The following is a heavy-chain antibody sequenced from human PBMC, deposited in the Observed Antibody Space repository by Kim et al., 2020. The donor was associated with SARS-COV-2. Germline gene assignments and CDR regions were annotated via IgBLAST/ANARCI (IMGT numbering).Heavy chain of an antibody. V-gene: IGHV3-30*04. CDR2: ISYDGSNK. CDR3: AREGY. J-gene: IGHJ4*02. CDR1: GFTFSSYA. Sequence: GGSLRLSCAASGFTFSSYAMHWVRQAPGKGLEWVAVISYDGSNKYYADSVKGRFTISRDNSKNTLYLQMNSLRAEDTAVYYCAREGYWGQGTLVTVSS.